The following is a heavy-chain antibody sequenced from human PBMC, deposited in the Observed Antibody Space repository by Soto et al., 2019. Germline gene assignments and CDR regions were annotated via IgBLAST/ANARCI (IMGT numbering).Heavy chain of an antibody. D-gene: IGHD1-1*01. CDR2: IDASGNT. Sequence: SETLSLTCTVSVDSIATYYWNWSREPAGKGLEWIGRIDASGNTNYNPSLNSRVTLSVDTSKKQFSLKLTSVTAADTAVYYCARFSNNWFQTEGMDVWVQGTTVTVS. V-gene: IGHV4-4*07. J-gene: IGHJ6*02. CDR1: VDSIATYY. CDR3: ARFSNNWFQTEGMDV.